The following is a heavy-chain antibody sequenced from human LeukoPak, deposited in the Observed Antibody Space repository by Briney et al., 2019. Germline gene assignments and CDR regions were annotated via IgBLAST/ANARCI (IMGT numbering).Heavy chain of an antibody. V-gene: IGHV4-61*08. CDR2: IYYSGST. CDR3: ARDTSCSSGWSNFDY. CDR1: GGSISSGGYY. J-gene: IGHJ4*02. D-gene: IGHD6-19*01. Sequence: SQTLSLTCTVSGGSISSGGYYWSWIRQPPGKGLEWIGYIYYSGSTNYNPSLKSRVTISVDTSKNQFSLKLSSVTAADTAVYYCARDTSCSSGWSNFDYWGQGTLVTVSS.